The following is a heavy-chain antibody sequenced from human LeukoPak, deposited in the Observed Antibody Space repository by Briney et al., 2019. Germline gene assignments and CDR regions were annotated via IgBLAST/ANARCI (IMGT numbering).Heavy chain of an antibody. V-gene: IGHV4-59*08. CDR2: SYYSGST. Sequence: SETLSLTCSVSGGSISNYYWSWIRQPPGKGLEYIGYSYYSGSTDYNPSLKSRVTISVDTSKNQFSLMLTSVTAADSAVYYCARQSISSRRAFDIWGQGTMVTVPS. D-gene: IGHD6-6*01. J-gene: IGHJ3*02. CDR3: ARQSISSRRAFDI. CDR1: GGSISNYY.